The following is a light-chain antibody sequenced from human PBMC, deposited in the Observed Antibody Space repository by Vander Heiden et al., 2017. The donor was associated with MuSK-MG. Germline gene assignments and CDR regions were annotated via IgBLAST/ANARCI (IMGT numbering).Light chain of an antibody. CDR1: QDIYKY. Sequence: DVQMTQFPSSLSTSVGDRVTITCRASQDIYKYINCYQKEPGKAPRVLIFGATSLHAGVPSRFSGSASGTDFTFSIRILHPEDFATYYSQRTDNVPYTFGHGTRLEIK. J-gene: IGKJ2*01. V-gene: IGKV1-39*01. CDR2: GAT. CDR3: QRTDNVPYT.